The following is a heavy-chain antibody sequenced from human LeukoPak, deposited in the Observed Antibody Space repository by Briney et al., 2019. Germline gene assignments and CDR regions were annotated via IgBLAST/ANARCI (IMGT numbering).Heavy chain of an antibody. CDR1: GGTFSSYA. CDR3: ARGSNPERYHYYYMDV. J-gene: IGHJ6*03. Sequence: SVKVSCKASGGTFSSYAISWVRQAPGQGLEWMGGIIPIFGTANYAQKFQGRVTITADESTSTAYMELSSLRSEDTAVYYCARGSNPERYHYYYMDVWGKGTTVTVSS. CDR2: IIPIFGTA. D-gene: IGHD1-14*01. V-gene: IGHV1-69*13.